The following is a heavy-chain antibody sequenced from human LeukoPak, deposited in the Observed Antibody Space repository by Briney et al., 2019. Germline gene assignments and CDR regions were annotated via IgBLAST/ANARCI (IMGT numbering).Heavy chain of an antibody. CDR3: ARGPSITIFGVVMYTWLDP. CDR2: IDYSGGT. Sequence: SETLSLTCTVSGGSISSSSYYWGWIRQPPGKGLEWIGSIDYSGGTYFSPSLRSRVPLSVDTSKNQFSLNLISVTAADTAVYYCARGPSITIFGVVMYTWLDPWGQGTPVSVSS. J-gene: IGHJ5*02. CDR1: GGSISSSSYY. V-gene: IGHV4-39*07. D-gene: IGHD3-3*01.